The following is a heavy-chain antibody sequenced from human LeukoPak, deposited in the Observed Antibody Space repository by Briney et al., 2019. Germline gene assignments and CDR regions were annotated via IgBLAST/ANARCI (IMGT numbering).Heavy chain of an antibody. V-gene: IGHV4-30-4*07. CDR2: IYYSGNT. D-gene: IGHD1-26*01. Sequence: SETLSLTCAVSGGSVNSGTHSWSWIRQPPGKGLEYIGYIYYSGNTYYNPSLKSRLSISIETSKKQFSLKLSSVTAADTAVYYCARSPPGGSYYRFFHYFDYWGQGTLVTVSS. J-gene: IGHJ4*02. CDR1: GGSVNSGTHS. CDR3: ARSPPGGSYYRFFHYFDY.